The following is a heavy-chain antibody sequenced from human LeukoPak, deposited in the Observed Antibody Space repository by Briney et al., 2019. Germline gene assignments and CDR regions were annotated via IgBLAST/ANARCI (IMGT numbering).Heavy chain of an antibody. D-gene: IGHD6-13*01. CDR3: VAGYSSSWSYFDY. CDR2: TSSNGGST. V-gene: IGHV3-64D*09. CDR1: GFTFSSYA. J-gene: IGHJ4*02. Sequence: GGSLRLSCSASGFTFSSYAMHWVRQAPGKGLEYVSATSSNGGSTYYADSVKGRFTISRDNSKNTLYLQMSSLRAEDTAVYYCVAGYSSSWSYFDYWGQGTLVTVSS.